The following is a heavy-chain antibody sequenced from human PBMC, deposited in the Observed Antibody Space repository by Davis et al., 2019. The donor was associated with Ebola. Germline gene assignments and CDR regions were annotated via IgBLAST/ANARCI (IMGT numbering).Heavy chain of an antibody. Sequence: GESLKISCKDSGNSFTSHWIGWVRQMPGKGLEWMGLIYTGDSDTRYSPSFRGQVTISADKSTKTAFLQWGSLKASDTGIYYCASLRRTITGMDDSFDIWGQGTLVTVSS. J-gene: IGHJ3*02. CDR3: ASLRRTITGMDDSFDI. D-gene: IGHD7-27*01. CDR2: IYTGDSDT. V-gene: IGHV5-51*01. CDR1: GNSFTSHW.